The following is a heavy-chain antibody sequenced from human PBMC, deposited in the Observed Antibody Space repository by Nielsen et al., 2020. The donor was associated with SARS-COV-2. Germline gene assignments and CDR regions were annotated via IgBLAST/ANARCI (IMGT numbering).Heavy chain of an antibody. V-gene: IGHV1-18*01. D-gene: IGHD3-16*01. CDR1: GYTFTSYG. CDR2: ISAYNGNT. J-gene: IGHJ6*03. CDR3: AREGSGVVPGPLGLGMWYYYYYMDV. Sequence: ASVKVSCKASGYTFTSYGISWVRQAPGQGLEWMGWISAYNGNTNYAQKLQGRVTMTTDTSTNTAYMELRSLRSEDTAVYFCAREGSGVVPGPLGLGMWYYYYYMDVWGKGTTVTVSS.